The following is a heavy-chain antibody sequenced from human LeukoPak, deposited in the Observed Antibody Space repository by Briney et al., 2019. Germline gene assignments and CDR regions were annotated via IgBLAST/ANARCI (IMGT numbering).Heavy chain of an antibody. J-gene: IGHJ5*02. CDR3: ARAAWETRWFDP. D-gene: IGHD1-26*01. V-gene: IGHV1-69*06. CDR1: GGTFSSYA. Sequence: GASVKVSCKASGGTFSSYAISWVRQAPGQGLEWMGGIIPIFGTANYAQKFQGRATITADKSTSTAYMELSSLRSEDTAVYYCARAAWETRWFDPWGQGTLVTVSS. CDR2: IIPIFGTA.